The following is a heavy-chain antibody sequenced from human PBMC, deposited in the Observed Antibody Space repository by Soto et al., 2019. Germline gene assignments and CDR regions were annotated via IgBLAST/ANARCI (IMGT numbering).Heavy chain of an antibody. CDR2: INPHIGAT. J-gene: IGHJ6*02. CDR3: ARFGTTGTTGAYYYYAMDV. CDR1: GYTFSGHY. D-gene: IGHD1-1*01. Sequence: QVHLVQSGAEVKKPGASVKVSCKASGYTFSGHYIHWVRQAPGQGLEWMGWINPHIGATPSAQEFQGRVTMTRDTAINTAYLDLTRLRSDDTAVYYCARFGTTGTTGAYYYYAMDVWGQGTTVTVSS. V-gene: IGHV1-2*02.